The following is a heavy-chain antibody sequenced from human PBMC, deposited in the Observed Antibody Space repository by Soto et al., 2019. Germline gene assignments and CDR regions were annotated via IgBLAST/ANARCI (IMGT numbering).Heavy chain of an antibody. CDR2: IYYSGST. CDR1: GGSISSSSYY. D-gene: IGHD5-12*01. Sequence: PSETLSLTCTVSGGSISSSSYYWGWIRQPPGKGLEWIGSIYYSGSTYYNPSLKSRVTISVDTSKNQFSLKLSSVTAADTAVYYCARLAIVVATSGFDPWGQGTLVTVSS. J-gene: IGHJ5*02. CDR3: ARLAIVVATSGFDP. V-gene: IGHV4-39*01.